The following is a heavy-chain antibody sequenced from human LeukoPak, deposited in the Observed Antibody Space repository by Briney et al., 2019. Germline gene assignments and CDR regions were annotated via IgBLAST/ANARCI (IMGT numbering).Heavy chain of an antibody. D-gene: IGHD5-18*01. CDR3: ATIRRGSIYGYFDF. J-gene: IGHJ4*02. Sequence: AETLSLTCTVSGASMSTHYLSWLRQPPGKGLEWIWYLLDSWRTKDNPSLQSRVTLSADTSKNQFSLRLTSVTAAATAVYYCATIRRGSIYGYFDFWGQGILVTVSS. CDR2: LLDSWRT. V-gene: IGHV4-59*11. CDR1: GASMSTHY.